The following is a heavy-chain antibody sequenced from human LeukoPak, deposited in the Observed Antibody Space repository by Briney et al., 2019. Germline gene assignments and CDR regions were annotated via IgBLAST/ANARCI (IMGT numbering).Heavy chain of an antibody. J-gene: IGHJ4*02. V-gene: IGHV4-59*12. CDR2: IYYSGST. CDR1: GGSISSYS. D-gene: IGHD6-13*01. Sequence: SETLSLTCTVSGGSISSYSWSWIRQPPGKGLEWIGYIYYSGSTNYNPSLKSRLTISVDTSKNQFSLKLSSVTAADTAVYYCARGTHPRIAAAGRPAYFDYWGQGTLVTVSS. CDR3: ARGTHPRIAAAGRPAYFDY.